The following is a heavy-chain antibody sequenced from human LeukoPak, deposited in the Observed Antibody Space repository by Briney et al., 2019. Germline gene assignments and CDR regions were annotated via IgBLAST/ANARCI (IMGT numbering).Heavy chain of an antibody. D-gene: IGHD6-13*01. CDR3: AKGYGGSWYFDY. Sequence: GGSLRLSCSASGFTFSSYAMSCVRQAPGKGLEWVSTISGGGGSTYYADSVKGRFTISRDNSKNMLFLQMNSLRAEDAAVYYCAKGYGGSWYFDYWGQGTLVTVSS. V-gene: IGHV3-23*01. J-gene: IGHJ4*02. CDR1: GFTFSSYA. CDR2: ISGGGGST.